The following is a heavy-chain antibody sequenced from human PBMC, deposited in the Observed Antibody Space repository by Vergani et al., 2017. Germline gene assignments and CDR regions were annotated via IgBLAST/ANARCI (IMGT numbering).Heavy chain of an antibody. CDR2: IWYDGSNK. Sequence: QVQLVESGGGVVRPGRSLRLSCAASGFTFSSYGMHWVRQAPGKGLEWVAVIWYDGSNKYYADSVKGRFTISRDNSKNTLYLQMNSLRAEDTAVYYCARAFYGGNSGKDAFDIWGQGTMVTVSS. CDR1: GFTFSSYG. V-gene: IGHV3-33*01. CDR3: ARAFYGGNSGKDAFDI. J-gene: IGHJ3*02. D-gene: IGHD4-23*01.